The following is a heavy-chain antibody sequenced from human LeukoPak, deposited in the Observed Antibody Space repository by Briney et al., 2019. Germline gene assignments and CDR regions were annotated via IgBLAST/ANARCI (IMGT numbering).Heavy chain of an antibody. V-gene: IGHV1-69*04. CDR1: GGTFNNFA. CDR2: ITPMVGVT. J-gene: IGHJ5*02. D-gene: IGHD2-21*02. CDR3: ARWHHMVMTDWFDP. Sequence: SVKVSCKSSGGTFNNFAFSWVRQDPGQRREWMGRITPMVGVTTYAQDFQGRVTLTADKATTTVYMELIDLRSEDTAVYYCARWHHMVMTDWFDPWGQGTLVTVSS.